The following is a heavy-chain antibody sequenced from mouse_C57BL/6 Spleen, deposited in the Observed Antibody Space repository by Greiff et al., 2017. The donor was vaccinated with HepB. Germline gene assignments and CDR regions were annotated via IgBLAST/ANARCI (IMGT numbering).Heavy chain of an antibody. CDR2: INPSSGYT. CDR3: ASGDYVYDGRGDSFDY. V-gene: IGHV1-7*01. Sequence: QVQLQQSGAELAKPGASVKLSCKASGYTFTSYWMHWAKQRPGQGLEWIGDINPSSGYTKYNQKFKDKATLTADKSYSKAYMQLSSLTYVDSAVYDFASGDYVYDGRGDSFDYWGQGTTLTVSS. D-gene: IGHD2-14*01. CDR1: GYTFTSYW. J-gene: IGHJ2*01.